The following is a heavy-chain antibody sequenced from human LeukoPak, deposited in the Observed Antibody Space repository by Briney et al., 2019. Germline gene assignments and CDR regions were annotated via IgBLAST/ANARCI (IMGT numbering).Heavy chain of an antibody. Sequence: GASVKVSCKASGYTFTNYGISWVRQAPGQGLEWMGWISGYNGNTNYAQKVQGRVTMTRDTSTSTAYMELRSLRSDDTAAYYCAREEGDWGDAFDIWGQGTLVTVSS. CDR2: ISGYNGNT. V-gene: IGHV1-18*01. CDR1: GYTFTNYG. D-gene: IGHD2-21*02. CDR3: AREEGDWGDAFDI. J-gene: IGHJ3*02.